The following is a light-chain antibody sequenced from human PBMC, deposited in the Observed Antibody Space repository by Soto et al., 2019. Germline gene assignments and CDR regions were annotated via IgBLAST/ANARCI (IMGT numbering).Light chain of an antibody. V-gene: IGLV1-40*01. CDR1: SSNIGAGYD. CDR3: QSYDSSLSGPYYV. Sequence: QSVLTQPPSVSGAPGQRVTISCTGSSSNIGAGYDVHWYQQLPGTAPKLLIYGNSNRPSGVPDRFSGSKSGTSASLAITGLQAEDEAEYYCQSYDSSLSGPYYVFGTGTKLTVL. CDR2: GNS. J-gene: IGLJ1*01.